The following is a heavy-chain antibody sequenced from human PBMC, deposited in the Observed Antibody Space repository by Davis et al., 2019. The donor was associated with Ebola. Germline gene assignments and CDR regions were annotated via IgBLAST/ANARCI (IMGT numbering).Heavy chain of an antibody. V-gene: IGHV4-30-2*01. J-gene: IGHJ5*02. CDR3: AMHSHWGGWFDP. D-gene: IGHD3-16*01. CDR2: IYHSGST. CDR1: GGSISSGGYS. Sequence: PSETLSLTCAVSGGSISSGGYSWSWIRQPPGKGLEWIGYIYHSGSTYYNPSLKSRVTISVDKSKNLFSLKLNSVTAADTAVYYCAMHSHWGGWFDPWGQGTLVTVSS.